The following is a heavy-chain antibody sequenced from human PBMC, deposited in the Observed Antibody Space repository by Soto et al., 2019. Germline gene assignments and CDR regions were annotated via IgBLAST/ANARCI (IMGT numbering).Heavy chain of an antibody. CDR3: TRENIENSDGLYDAFDL. V-gene: IGHV1-2*02. CDR2: MNPKSGGA. D-gene: IGHD5-18*01. CDR1: GYTFTDYY. J-gene: IGHJ3*01. Sequence: VASVKVSCKTSGYTFTDYYTHWVRQAPGQGLEWMGWMNPKSGGAYFAQKFQGRVTLTRDTSIGTAYIEVNSLTSDDTAVYFCTRENIENSDGLYDAFDLWGQGTTVTVSS.